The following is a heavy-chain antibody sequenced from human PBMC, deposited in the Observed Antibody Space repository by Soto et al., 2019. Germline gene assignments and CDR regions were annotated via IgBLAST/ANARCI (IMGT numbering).Heavy chain of an antibody. V-gene: IGHV1-46*01. CDR1: GYTFTSYY. CDR2: INPSGGST. Sequence: ASVKVSCKASGYTFTSYYMHWVRQAPGQGLGWMGIINPSGGSTSYAQKFQGRVTMTRDTSTSTVYMELSSLRSEDTAVYYCARDYTQSGYDKSNFDYWGQGTLVTVS. CDR3: ARDYTQSGYDKSNFDY. D-gene: IGHD5-12*01. J-gene: IGHJ4*02.